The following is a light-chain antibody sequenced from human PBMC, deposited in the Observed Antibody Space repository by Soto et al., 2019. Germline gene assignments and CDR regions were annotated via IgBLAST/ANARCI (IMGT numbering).Light chain of an antibody. V-gene: IGLV4-69*01. J-gene: IGLJ2*01. Sequence: QPVLTQSPSASASLGASVKLTCTLSSGHSSYAIAWHQQQPEKGPRYLMKLNSDGSHSKGDGTPDRFSGSSSGAERYLTISSLQSEDEADYYCQTWGTGIYVVFGGGTQLTVL. CDR2: LNSDGSH. CDR1: SGHSSYA. CDR3: QTWGTGIYVV.